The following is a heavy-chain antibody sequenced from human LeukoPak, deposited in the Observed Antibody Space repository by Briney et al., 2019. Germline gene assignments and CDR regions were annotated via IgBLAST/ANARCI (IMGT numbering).Heavy chain of an antibody. D-gene: IGHD4-23*01. V-gene: IGHV3-48*03. J-gene: IGHJ6*03. Sequence: PGGSLRLSCAASGFTFSSYEMNWVRQAPGKGLEWVSYISSSGSTIYYADSVKGRFTISRDNAKNSLYLQMNSLRAEDTAVYYCARVKYGGNPPSYYYYYMDVWGKGPTVTVSS. CDR2: ISSSGSTI. CDR3: ARVKYGGNPPSYYYYYMDV. CDR1: GFTFSSYE.